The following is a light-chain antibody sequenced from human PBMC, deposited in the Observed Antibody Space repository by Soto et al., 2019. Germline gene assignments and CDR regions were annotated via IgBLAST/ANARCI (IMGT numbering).Light chain of an antibody. CDR1: SSDVGSYNL. CDR2: EVS. Sequence: QSALTQPASVSASPGQSITISCTGTSSDVGSYNLVSWYQQHPGKAPKLMIYEVSKRPSGVSNRFSGSKSGNTASLTISGLQAEDEADYYCCSYAGSSTYVFGTGTQLTVL. J-gene: IGLJ1*01. CDR3: CSYAGSSTYV. V-gene: IGLV2-23*02.